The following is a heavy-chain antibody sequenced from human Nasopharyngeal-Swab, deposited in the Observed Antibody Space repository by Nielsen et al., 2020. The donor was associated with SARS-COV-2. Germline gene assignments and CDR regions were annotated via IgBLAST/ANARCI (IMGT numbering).Heavy chain of an antibody. CDR3: ASANPTSDIVVVPAAEYYYYYFMDV. V-gene: IGHV1-69*13. D-gene: IGHD2-2*01. J-gene: IGHJ6*03. CDR1: GGTFSSYA. CDR2: IIPIFGTA. Sequence: SVKVSCKASGGTFSSYAISWVRQAPGQGLEWMGGIIPIFGTANYAQKFQGRVTITADESTSTAYMELSSLRSEDTAVYYCASANPTSDIVVVPAAEYYYYYFMDVWGKGTTVTVSS.